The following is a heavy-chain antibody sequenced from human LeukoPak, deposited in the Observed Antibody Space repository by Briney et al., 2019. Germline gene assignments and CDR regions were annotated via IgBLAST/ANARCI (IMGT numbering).Heavy chain of an antibody. D-gene: IGHD4/OR15-4a*01. J-gene: IGHJ4*02. Sequence: SVKVSCQASGYTFTVHYLHWLRQPPGQGLEWMGWIQSNSGDTTFAQNLQGRVTMTRDTPINTPYMEVSRLTSDDAAMDYCARDHDYYPDYWGQGTLVTVSA. V-gene: IGHV1-2*02. CDR2: IQSNSGDT. CDR3: ARDHDYYPDY. CDR1: GYTFTVHY.